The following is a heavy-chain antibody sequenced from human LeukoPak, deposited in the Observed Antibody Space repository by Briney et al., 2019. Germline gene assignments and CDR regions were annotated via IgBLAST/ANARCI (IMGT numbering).Heavy chain of an antibody. CDR1: GYTFTSYG. CDR3: ARTHRALVGATWATYAY. V-gene: IGHV1-18*01. D-gene: IGHD1-26*01. Sequence: GASVKVSCTASGYTFTSYGISWVRQAPGQGREWMGWISAYNGNTNYAQKLQGRVTMTADTSTSTAYMELRSLRSDDTAVYYCARTHRALVGATWATYAYWGQGPLVTVSS. J-gene: IGHJ4*02. CDR2: ISAYNGNT.